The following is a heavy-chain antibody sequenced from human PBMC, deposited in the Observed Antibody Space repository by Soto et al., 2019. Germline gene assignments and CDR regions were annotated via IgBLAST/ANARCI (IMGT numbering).Heavy chain of an antibody. D-gene: IGHD6-6*01. Sequence: QVQLQESGPGLVKPSGTLSLTCAVSGGSISSSNWWRWVRQPPGKGLEWIGEIYHSGSTNHNPSRKSPVTLSVHKYKNRPPLERSSVTAADTAMYYCASSIAARQNYYYYDMDVWGQGTTVTVSS. J-gene: IGHJ6*02. CDR2: IYHSGST. CDR1: GGSISSSNW. CDR3: ASSIAARQNYYYYDMDV. V-gene: IGHV4-4*02.